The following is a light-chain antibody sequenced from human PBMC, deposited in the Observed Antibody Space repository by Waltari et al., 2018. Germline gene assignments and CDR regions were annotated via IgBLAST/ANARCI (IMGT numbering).Light chain of an antibody. CDR2: EVS. Sequence: QSALTQPASVSGSLGQSLTISCLGTNNDIGTYNYVSWYQQFPGEAPRLIIYEVSNRPSRISSRFSGSKSGMTASLTISGLQADDEATYYCCSHTNIGTWVFGGGTTLTVL. CDR1: NNDIGTYNY. J-gene: IGLJ3*02. V-gene: IGLV2-14*01. CDR3: CSHTNIGTWV.